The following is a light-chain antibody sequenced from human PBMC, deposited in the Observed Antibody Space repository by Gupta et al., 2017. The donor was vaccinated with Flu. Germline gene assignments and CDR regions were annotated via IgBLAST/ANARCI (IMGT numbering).Light chain of an antibody. V-gene: IGKV2-30*01. CDR1: QSLVYSDGNIY. Sequence: DVVMTQSPLSLPVTLGQPASISCRSSQSLVYSDGNIYLHWFQQRPGQSPRRLIYQVSHRESGVPDRFGSGSGTDFTLKISRVEAEDVGVYYCMQGSRWPWAFGQGTKVEIK. J-gene: IGKJ1*01. CDR2: QVS. CDR3: MQGSRWPWA.